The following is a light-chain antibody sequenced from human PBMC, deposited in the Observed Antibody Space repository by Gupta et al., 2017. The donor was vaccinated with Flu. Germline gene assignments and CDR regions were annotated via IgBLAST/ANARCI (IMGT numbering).Light chain of an antibody. V-gene: IGLV2-11*03. CDR1: SSDGSGYNP. CDR2: AVS. J-gene: IGLJ1*01. CDR3: ISMAGSVYV. Sequence: QVAIISGSGTSSDGSGYNPGCWNHQHPGNAPTLIIYAVSKRSAGAHVRFSGSLSVNAASLTIAGHPDEDEADYYFISMAGSVYVFGTGTKFTVL.